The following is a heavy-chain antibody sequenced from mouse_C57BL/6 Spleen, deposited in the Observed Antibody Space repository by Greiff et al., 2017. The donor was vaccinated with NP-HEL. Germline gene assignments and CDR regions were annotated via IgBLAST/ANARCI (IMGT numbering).Heavy chain of an antibody. V-gene: IGHV1-9*01. CDR1: GYTFTGYW. CDR3: ARKRVITTVVATENFDY. J-gene: IGHJ2*01. Sequence: QVQLQQSGAELMKPGASVKLSCKATGYTFTGYWIEWVKQRPGHGLEWIGEILPGSGSTNYNEKFKGKATFTADTSSNTAYMQLSSLTTEDSAIYYCARKRVITTVVATENFDYWGQGTTLTVSS. D-gene: IGHD1-1*01. CDR2: ILPGSGST.